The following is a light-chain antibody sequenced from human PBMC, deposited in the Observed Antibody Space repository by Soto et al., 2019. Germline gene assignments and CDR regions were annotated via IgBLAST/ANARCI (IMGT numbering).Light chain of an antibody. CDR2: GAS. CDR3: QQYATSSPP. CDR1: QSISSW. J-gene: IGKJ2*01. Sequence: GDRVTITCRASQSISSWLAWYQQRPREAPKLLIYGASSLESGVPSRFSGSGSGTEFTLTISSLQPTDFATYYCQQYATSSPPFGQGTKLEI. V-gene: IGKV1-5*01.